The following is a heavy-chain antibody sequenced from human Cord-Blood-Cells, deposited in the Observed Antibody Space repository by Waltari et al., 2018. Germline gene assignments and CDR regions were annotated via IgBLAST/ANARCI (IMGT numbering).Heavy chain of an antibody. Sequence: EVQLLESGGGLVQPGGSLRLSCAASGFTFRSYATSWVRQAPGKGREWVSAISGGGGSTYYADSVKGRFTISRDNSKNTLYLQMNSLRAEDTAVYYCAKDQSYYGSGSYYPFYYYYGMDVWGQGTTVTVSS. J-gene: IGHJ6*02. D-gene: IGHD3-10*01. V-gene: IGHV3-23*01. CDR2: ISGGGGST. CDR3: AKDQSYYGSGSYYPFYYYYGMDV. CDR1: GFTFRSYA.